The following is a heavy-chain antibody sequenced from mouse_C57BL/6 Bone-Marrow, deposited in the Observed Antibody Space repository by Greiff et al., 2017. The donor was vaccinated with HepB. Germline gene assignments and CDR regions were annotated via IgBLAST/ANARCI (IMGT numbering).Heavy chain of an antibody. D-gene: IGHD2-4*01. J-gene: IGHJ4*01. V-gene: IGHV14-3*01. Sequence: VHVKQSVAELVRPGASVKLSCTASGFNIKNTYMHWVKQRPEQGLEWIGRIDPANGNTKYAPKFQGKATITADTSSNTAYLQLSSLTSEDTAIYYCAREDYDGYYAMDYWGQGTSVTVSS. CDR2: IDPANGNT. CDR1: GFNIKNTY. CDR3: AREDYDGYYAMDY.